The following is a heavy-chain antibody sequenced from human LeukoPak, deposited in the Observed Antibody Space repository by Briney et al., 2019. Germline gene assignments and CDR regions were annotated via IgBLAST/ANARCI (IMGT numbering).Heavy chain of an antibody. CDR1: GGSISSSSYY. D-gene: IGHD5-12*01. Sequence: SETLSLTCTVSGGSISSSSYYWGWIRQPPGKGLEWIGEINHSGSTNYNPSLKSRVTISVDTSKNQFSLKLSSVTAADTAVYYCARDGREWLHPFDYWGQGTLVTVSS. CDR2: INHSGST. V-gene: IGHV4-39*07. CDR3: ARDGREWLHPFDY. J-gene: IGHJ4*02.